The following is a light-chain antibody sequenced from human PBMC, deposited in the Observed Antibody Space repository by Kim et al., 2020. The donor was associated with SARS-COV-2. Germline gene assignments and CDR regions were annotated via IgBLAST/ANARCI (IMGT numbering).Light chain of an antibody. V-gene: IGLV1-47*01. J-gene: IGLJ3*02. CDR2: RNN. CDR3: AAWDDSLSGWV. CDR1: GSNIGSNY. Sequence: GQRVTIYCSGSGSNIGSNYVYWYQQHTGTAPKLLIYRNNQRPSGVPDRFSGSNSGTSASLAISGLRSEDEAEYYCAAWDDSLSGWVFGGGTQLTVL.